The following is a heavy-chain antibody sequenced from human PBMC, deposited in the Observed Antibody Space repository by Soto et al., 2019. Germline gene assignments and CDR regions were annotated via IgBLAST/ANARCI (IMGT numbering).Heavy chain of an antibody. Sequence: GGSLRLSCAASGFTFSSYAMSWVRQAPGKGLEWVSAISGSGGSTYYADSVKGRFTISRDNSKNMLYLQMNSLRAEDTAVYYCAKSRDSYGYQYYFDYWGQGTLVTVSS. J-gene: IGHJ4*02. V-gene: IGHV3-23*01. CDR1: GFTFSSYA. CDR2: ISGSGGST. D-gene: IGHD5-18*01. CDR3: AKSRDSYGYQYYFDY.